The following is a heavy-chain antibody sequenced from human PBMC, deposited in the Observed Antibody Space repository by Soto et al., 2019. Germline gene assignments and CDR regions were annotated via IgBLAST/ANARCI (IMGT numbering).Heavy chain of an antibody. CDR3: ARDNWGNYYDSSGYYHLDY. Sequence: ASVKVSCKASGGTFSSYAISWVRQAPGQGLEWMGGIIPIFGTANYAQKFQGRVTITADESTSTAYMELSSLRSEDTAVYYCARDNWGNYYDSSGYYHLDYWGQGTLVTVSS. CDR2: IIPIFGTA. J-gene: IGHJ4*02. D-gene: IGHD3-22*01. V-gene: IGHV1-69*13. CDR1: GGTFSSYA.